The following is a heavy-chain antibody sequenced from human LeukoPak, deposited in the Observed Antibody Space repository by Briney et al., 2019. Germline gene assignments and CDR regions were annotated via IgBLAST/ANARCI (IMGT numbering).Heavy chain of an antibody. V-gene: IGHV4-31*03. CDR1: GGSINSVGYY. D-gene: IGHD4-17*01. CDR3: ARGDYGDYDFDY. Sequence: SETLSLTCTVSGGSINSVGYYWSWIRQHPGKGLEWIGYIYYSGSTYYNPSLKSRVTISVDTSENQFSLRLSSVTAADTAVYYCARGDYGDYDFDYWGQGILVTVSS. J-gene: IGHJ4*02. CDR2: IYYSGST.